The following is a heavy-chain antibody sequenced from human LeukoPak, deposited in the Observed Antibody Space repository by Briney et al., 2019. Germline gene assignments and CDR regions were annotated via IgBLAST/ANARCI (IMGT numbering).Heavy chain of an antibody. CDR3: ARDLGTVTTTWWFDP. D-gene: IGHD4-11*01. CDR2: INNHGSAT. V-gene: IGHV3-74*01. J-gene: IGHJ5*02. Sequence: GGSLRLSCAASGFTFSSYWMHWVRQTPEKGLVWVSRINNHGSATNYADSVKGRFTISRDNSKNTLYLQMNSLRAEDTAVYYCARDLGTVTTTWWFDPWGQGTLVAVSS. CDR1: GFTFSSYW.